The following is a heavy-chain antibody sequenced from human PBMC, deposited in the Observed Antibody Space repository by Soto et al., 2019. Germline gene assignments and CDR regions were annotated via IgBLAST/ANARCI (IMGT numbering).Heavy chain of an antibody. CDR2: IYYSGNT. V-gene: IGHV4-30-4*01. J-gene: IGHJ6*02. D-gene: IGHD2-15*01. CDR3: ARLAGYCSGKSCHGDYAMDV. CDR1: GGSIRSGYYY. Sequence: SETLSLTCTVSGGSIRSGYYYWSWIRQPPGKGLEWIGYIYYSGNTYYNPSLKSRVTISVDTSKNQFSLKLSSVTAADTAVYYCARLAGYCSGKSCHGDYAMDVWGQGTTVTAP.